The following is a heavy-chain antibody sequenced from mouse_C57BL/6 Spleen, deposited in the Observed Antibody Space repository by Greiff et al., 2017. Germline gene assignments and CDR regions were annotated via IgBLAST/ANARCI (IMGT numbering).Heavy chain of an antibody. CDR1: GYTFTSYW. CDR3: ARRVYYDYDERNFDY. CDR2: IYPGSGST. J-gene: IGHJ2*01. D-gene: IGHD2-4*01. V-gene: IGHV1-55*01. Sequence: VKLMESGAELVKPGASVKMSCKASGYTFTSYWITWVKQRPGQGLEWIGDIYPGSGSTNYNEKFKSKATLTVDTSSSTAYMQLSSLTSEDSAVYYCARRVYYDYDERNFDYWGQGTTLTVSS.